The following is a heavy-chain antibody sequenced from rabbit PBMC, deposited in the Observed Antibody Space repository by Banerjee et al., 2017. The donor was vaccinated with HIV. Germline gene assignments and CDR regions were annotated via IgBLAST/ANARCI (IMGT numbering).Heavy chain of an antibody. Sequence: QEQLVESGGGLVQPGGSLKLSCKASGFDFNSYAVTWVRQAPGKGLEWIGYIDLVFGNTYCASWVNRRFPISKTSSTPVTLQMTSLTAADTATYFCARSGYGVYGYGLHLWDPGTLVSVS. CDR1: GFDFNSYA. J-gene: IGHJ4*01. V-gene: IGHV1S39*01. CDR3: ARSGYGVYGYGLHL. CDR2: IDLVFGNT. D-gene: IGHD6-1*01.